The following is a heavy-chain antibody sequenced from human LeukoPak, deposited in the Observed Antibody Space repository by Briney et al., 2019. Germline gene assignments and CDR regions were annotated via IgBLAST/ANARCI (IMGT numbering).Heavy chain of an antibody. V-gene: IGHV3-21*01. CDR2: ISSSSSYI. Sequence: PGGSLRLSCAASGFTFSSYSMNWVRQAPEKGLEWVSSISSSSSYIYYADSVKGRFTISRDNAKNSLYLQMNSLRAEDTAVYYCATYGGSQGYFDYWGQGTLVTVSS. D-gene: IGHD1-26*01. CDR1: GFTFSSYS. J-gene: IGHJ4*02. CDR3: ATYGGSQGYFDY.